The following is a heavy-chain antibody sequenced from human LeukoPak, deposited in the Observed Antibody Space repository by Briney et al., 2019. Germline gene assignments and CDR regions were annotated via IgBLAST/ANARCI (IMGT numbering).Heavy chain of an antibody. CDR1: GYTFTGYY. J-gene: IGHJ4*02. CDR2: INPNSGGT. CDR3: ARVGTTVVTADY. V-gene: IGHV1-2*04. Sequence: ASVKVSCKASGYTFTGYYMHWVRQAPGQGLEWMGWINPNSGGTNYAQKFQGWVTMTRGTSISTAYMELSSLRSEDTAVYYCARVGTTVVTADYWGQGTLVTVSS. D-gene: IGHD4-23*01.